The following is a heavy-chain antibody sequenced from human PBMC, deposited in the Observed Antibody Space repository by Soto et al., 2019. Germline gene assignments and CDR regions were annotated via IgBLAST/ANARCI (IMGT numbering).Heavy chain of an antibody. Sequence: QVQLVESGGGVVQPGRSLRLSCAASGLTFSSYGMHWVRQAPGKGLEWVAVISYDGSNKYYADSVKGRFTISRDNSKNELYLQMNSLSAEDTAVYYCEKEVGSIVAAGTDGMDVWGQGTTVTVS. V-gene: IGHV3-30*18. CDR2: ISYDGSNK. D-gene: IGHD6-13*01. CDR3: EKEVGSIVAAGTDGMDV. CDR1: GLTFSSYG. J-gene: IGHJ6*02.